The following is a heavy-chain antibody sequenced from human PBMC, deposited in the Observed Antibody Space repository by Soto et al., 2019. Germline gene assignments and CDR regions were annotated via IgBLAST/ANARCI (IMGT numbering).Heavy chain of an antibody. V-gene: IGHV4-59*01. CDR3: ARDGGLYYGTDV. CDR1: GGSISSYY. D-gene: IGHD3-3*01. J-gene: IGHJ6*02. CDR2: IYYSGST. Sequence: SETLSLTCTVSGGSISSYYWSWIRQPPGKGLEWIGYIYYSGSTNYNPSLKSRVTISVDTSKNQFSLKLSSVTAADTAVYYCARDGGLYYGTDVWGQETTVTVSS.